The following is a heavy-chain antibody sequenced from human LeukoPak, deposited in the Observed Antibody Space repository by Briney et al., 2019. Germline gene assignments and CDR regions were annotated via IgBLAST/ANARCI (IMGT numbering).Heavy chain of an antibody. CDR3: AKGILVYSGSFGFDY. J-gene: IGHJ4*02. Sequence: GGPLGLPCEAPDFTLEAIPMHGARRAQGKGLEGAPGISGNSGSIYYADSVKGRFTISRDNSKNSLYLQMNSLRAEDTALYYCAKGILVYSGSFGFDYWGQGTLVTVSS. D-gene: IGHD6-6*01. V-gene: IGHV3-9*01. CDR2: ISGNSGSI. CDR1: DFTLEAIP.